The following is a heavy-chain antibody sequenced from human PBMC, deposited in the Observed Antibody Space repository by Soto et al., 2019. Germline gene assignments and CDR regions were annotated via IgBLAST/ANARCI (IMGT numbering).Heavy chain of an antibody. J-gene: IGHJ4*02. Sequence: EVQLVESGGGLVKPGGSLRLSCAASGFTFSAYSMNWVRQAPGKGLEWVSSITSSSGYIYYGDSVRGRFTISRDNAKNSLYLQMNSLRAEDTAVYYCARFIGSGSYRSDYWGQGTLVSISS. CDR3: ARFIGSGSYRSDY. D-gene: IGHD3-10*01. CDR2: ITSSSGYI. CDR1: GFTFSAYS. V-gene: IGHV3-21*01.